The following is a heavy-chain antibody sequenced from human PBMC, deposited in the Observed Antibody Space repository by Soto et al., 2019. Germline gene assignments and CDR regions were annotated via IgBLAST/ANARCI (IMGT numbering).Heavy chain of an antibody. J-gene: IGHJ4*02. CDR1: GFTFNAYG. CDR2: ITSDGSYI. V-gene: IGHV3-30*03. D-gene: IGHD1-26*01. CDR3: TMGGSFHN. Sequence: QVQLVESGGGVVQPGRSLKLSCAASGFTFNAYGMHWVRQPPGKGLEWVAIITSDGSYISYADPVKGRFTISRDNSKNMVYLQMNSLRAEDTAVYYCTMGGSFHNWGQGTRVSVSS.